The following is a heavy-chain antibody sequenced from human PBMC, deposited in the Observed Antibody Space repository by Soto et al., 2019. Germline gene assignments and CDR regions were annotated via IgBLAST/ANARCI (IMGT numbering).Heavy chain of an antibody. J-gene: IGHJ4*02. Sequence: QVQLQQWGAGLLKPSETLSLTCAVYGGSFSGYYWSWIRQPPGKGLEWIGEINHSGSTNYNPSLKSRVTISVDTSKNQFSLKLSSVTAADTAVYYCARVHRGRIAVAGTCFDYWGQGTLVTVSS. D-gene: IGHD6-19*01. CDR1: GGSFSGYY. CDR3: ARVHRGRIAVAGTCFDY. V-gene: IGHV4-34*01. CDR2: INHSGST.